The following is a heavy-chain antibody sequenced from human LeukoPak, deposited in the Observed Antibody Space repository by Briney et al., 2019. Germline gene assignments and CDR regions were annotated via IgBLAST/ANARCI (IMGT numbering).Heavy chain of an antibody. CDR2: IWYDGSNK. J-gene: IGHJ5*02. Sequence: GRSLRLSCAASGFTFSSYGMHWVRQAPGKGLERGAVIWYDGSNKYYADSVKGRSTISRDNSKNTLYLQMNSLRAEDTAVYYCARDNYYGSGEDWFDPWGQGTLVTVSS. CDR1: GFTFSSYG. V-gene: IGHV3-33*01. D-gene: IGHD3-10*01. CDR3: ARDNYYGSGEDWFDP.